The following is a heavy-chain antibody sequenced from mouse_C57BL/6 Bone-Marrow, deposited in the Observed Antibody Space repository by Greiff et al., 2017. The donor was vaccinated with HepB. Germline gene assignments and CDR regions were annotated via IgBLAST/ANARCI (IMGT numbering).Heavy chain of an antibody. Sequence: VQLQQPGAELVKPGASVKLSCKASGYTFTSYWMHWVKQRPGRGLEWIGRIDPNSGGTKYNEKFKSKATLTVDKPSSTAYMQLSSLTSEDSAVYDCARLFFTTVVATRDWGQGTTLTVSS. V-gene: IGHV1-72*01. CDR1: GYTFTSYW. CDR3: ARLFFTTVVATRD. D-gene: IGHD1-1*01. J-gene: IGHJ2*01. CDR2: IDPNSGGT.